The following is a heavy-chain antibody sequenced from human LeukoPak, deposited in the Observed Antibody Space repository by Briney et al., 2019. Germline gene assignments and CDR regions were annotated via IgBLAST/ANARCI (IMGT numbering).Heavy chain of an antibody. CDR1: GFTFSSYG. CDR2: IWYDGSNK. D-gene: IGHD5-18*01. V-gene: IGHV3-33*01. CDR3: ARDAGGEYTASKQLDY. J-gene: IGHJ4*02. Sequence: GGSLRLSCAASGFTFSSYGMHWVRQAPGKGLEWVAVIWYDGSNKYYADSVKGRFTISRDNSKNTLYLQMNSLRAEDTAVYYCARDAGGEYTASKQLDYWGQGTLVTVSS.